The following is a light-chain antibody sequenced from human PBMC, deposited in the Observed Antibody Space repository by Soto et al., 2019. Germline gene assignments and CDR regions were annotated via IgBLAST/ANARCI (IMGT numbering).Light chain of an antibody. CDR1: QSISTW. CDR2: KAS. J-gene: IGKJ1*01. V-gene: IGKV1-5*03. CDR3: QQYSTSSRT. Sequence: DIQMTQSPSTLSASVGDTVTITCRASQSISTWLAWYQQKPGKAPNLLFYKASSLESGVPSRFSGSGSGTEFPLTISALQPDDFATCYCQQYSTSSRTFGQGTSVEIK.